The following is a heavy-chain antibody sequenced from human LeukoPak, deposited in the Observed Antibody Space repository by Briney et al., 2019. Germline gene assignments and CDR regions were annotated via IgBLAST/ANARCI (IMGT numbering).Heavy chain of an antibody. D-gene: IGHD2-15*01. V-gene: IGHV6-1*01. Sequence: SQTLSLTCAISGDSVSSNSAAWNWIRHSPSRGLEWLGRTYYSSKWYNDYAVSVKSRITINPDTSKNQFSLQLNSVTPEDTAVYYCARGGYCSGGSCYSDWFDPWGQGTLVTVSS. CDR2: TYYSSKWYN. CDR3: ARGGYCSGGSCYSDWFDP. CDR1: GDSVSSNSAA. J-gene: IGHJ5*02.